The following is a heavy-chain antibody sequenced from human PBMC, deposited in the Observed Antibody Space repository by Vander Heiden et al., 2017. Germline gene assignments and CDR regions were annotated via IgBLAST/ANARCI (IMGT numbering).Heavy chain of an antibody. Sequence: HVQLQHSGAGLPKPLGNLSPTSAVPGGSMSRGNWWCGIRQLPGKGLEWIGEIYHSGRTNYTPSLKRRVTGSVDKSKNQFSLKRSSVTAAEPAVYYYARGGTLLELEGPYQHYGMDVWGRVTTVTVSS. J-gene: IGHJ6*02. V-gene: IGHV4-4*03. CDR1: GGSMSRGNW. D-gene: IGHD2-2*01. CDR2: IYHSGRT. CDR3: ARGGTLLELEGPYQHYGMDV.